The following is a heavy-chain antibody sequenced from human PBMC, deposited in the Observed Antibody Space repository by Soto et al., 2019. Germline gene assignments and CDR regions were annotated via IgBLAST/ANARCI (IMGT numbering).Heavy chain of an antibody. CDR1: GGSISSGGYY. CDR2: IYYSGST. D-gene: IGHD6-13*01. J-gene: IGHJ4*02. CDR3: ARGRKWGSSSFGY. V-gene: IGHV4-31*03. Sequence: PSETLSLTCTVSGGSISSGGYYWSWIRQHPGKGLEWIGYIYYSGSTYYNPSLKSRVTISVDTSKNQFSLKLSSVTAADTAVYYCARGRKWGSSSFGYWGQGTLVTVSS.